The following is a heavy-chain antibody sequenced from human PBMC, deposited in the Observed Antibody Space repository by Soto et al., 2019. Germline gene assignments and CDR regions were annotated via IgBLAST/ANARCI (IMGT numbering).Heavy chain of an antibody. CDR1: GGSLSSDY. D-gene: IGHD2-8*02. V-gene: IGHV4-59*12. CDR2: IYFSGIT. J-gene: IGHJ4*02. CDR3: ARDKITGLFDY. Sequence: PSETLSLTCTISGGSLSSDYWSWIRQPPGKGLEWIGYIYFSGITNYNPSLKSRVTISVDTSKKQFSLKMTSVTAADTAVYYCARDKITGLFDYWGQGTLVTVSS.